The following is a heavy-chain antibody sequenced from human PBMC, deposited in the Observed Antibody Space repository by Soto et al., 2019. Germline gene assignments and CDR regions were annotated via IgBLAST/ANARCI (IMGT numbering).Heavy chain of an antibody. D-gene: IGHD3-10*01. CDR1: GFPFSVYW. CDR3: ARDSGYGSVDSVNQYFDY. J-gene: IGHJ4*02. Sequence: VQLVESGGKLVQPGGSLRLSCVASGFPFSVYWMSWVRQAPGEGLEWVARIKFDGTGIQYADSVKGRFNISRDNAENSVYLQMNRLRAEDTAVYYCARDSGYGSVDSVNQYFDYWGQGTLVTVTS. V-gene: IGHV3-7*01. CDR2: IKFDGTGI.